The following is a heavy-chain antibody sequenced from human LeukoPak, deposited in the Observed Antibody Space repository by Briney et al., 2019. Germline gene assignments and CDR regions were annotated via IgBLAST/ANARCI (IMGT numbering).Heavy chain of an antibody. Sequence: GGSLRVSCAASGFTFKNYDMNWVRQAPGKGLEWVSSITTNGGATYYADSVKGRFTISRDNAKNSLYLQMNSLRAEDTAVYYCARVGGDTAMVSDYWGQGTLVTVSS. D-gene: IGHD5-18*01. CDR2: ITTNGGAT. V-gene: IGHV3-21*01. CDR3: ARVGGDTAMVSDY. J-gene: IGHJ4*02. CDR1: GFTFKNYD.